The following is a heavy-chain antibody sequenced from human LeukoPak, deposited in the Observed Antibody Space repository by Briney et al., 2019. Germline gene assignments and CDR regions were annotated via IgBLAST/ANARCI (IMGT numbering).Heavy chain of an antibody. J-gene: IGHJ4*02. CDR2: ISGSSGLT. D-gene: IGHD4-17*01. CDR1: GITFSNYA. Sequence: GGSLSLSCAASGITFSNYAMSWVRQAPGRGLEWVSAISGSSGLTYYADSVKGRFTISRDNSKNTLFLQMNSLRAEDTAVYYCARRGESASYGDYRFDYWGQGTLVTVSS. V-gene: IGHV3-23*01. CDR3: ARRGESASYGDYRFDY.